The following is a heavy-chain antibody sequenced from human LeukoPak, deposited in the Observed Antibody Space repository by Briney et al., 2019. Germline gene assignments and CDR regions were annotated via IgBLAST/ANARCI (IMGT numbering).Heavy chain of an antibody. CDR2: IKEDGSEK. CDR1: GFMFSSYW. V-gene: IGHV3-7*01. CDR3: ARDLSGVTGYTYGRGIDY. Sequence: LTGGSLRLSCAASGFMFSSYWMSWVRQAPGKGLEWVADIKEDGSEKSYVDSVKGRFTISRDNAKNSLYLQMNTLRAEDTAVYYCARDLSGVTGYTYGRGIDYWGQGTLVTVSS. J-gene: IGHJ4*02. D-gene: IGHD5-18*01.